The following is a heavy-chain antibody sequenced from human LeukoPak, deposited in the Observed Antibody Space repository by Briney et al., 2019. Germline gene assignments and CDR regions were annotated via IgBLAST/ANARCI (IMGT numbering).Heavy chain of an antibody. V-gene: IGHV3-23*01. CDR2: ISGSGGST. J-gene: IGHJ1*01. CDR3: AKDRFGELYIEDFQH. D-gene: IGHD3-10*01. CDR1: GFTFSSYA. Sequence: GGSLRLSCAASGFTFSSYAMSWVRQAPGKGLEWVSAISGSGGSTYYADSVKGRFTISRDNSKNTLYLQMNSLRAEDTAVYYCAKDRFGELYIEDFQHWGQGTLVTVSS.